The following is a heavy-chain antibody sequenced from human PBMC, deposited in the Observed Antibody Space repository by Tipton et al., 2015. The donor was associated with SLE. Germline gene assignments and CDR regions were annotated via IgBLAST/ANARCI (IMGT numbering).Heavy chain of an antibody. J-gene: IGHJ3*02. CDR2: IYPSGTI. D-gene: IGHD3-3*01. CDR1: GGSISSGSPY. V-gene: IGHV4-61*02. CDR3: ARGGGFYTVFAAGDAFDI. Sequence: LRLSCYVSGGSISSGSPYWSWIRQPAGKGLEWIGRIYPSGTINYNPSLKNRVTMSIDTSKNQFSLRLNYVTAADTALYYCARGGGFYTVFAAGDAFDIWGQGTMVTVSS.